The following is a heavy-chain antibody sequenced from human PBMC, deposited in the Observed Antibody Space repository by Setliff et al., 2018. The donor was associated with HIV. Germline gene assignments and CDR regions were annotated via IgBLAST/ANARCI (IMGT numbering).Heavy chain of an antibody. Sequence: SVKVSCKASGGTFSGYAISWVRQAPGQGLDWMGGFIPVIGTTNYAQKFQGRVTITADEPTRTAYTEVSSLRSEDTAVYYCARENRNYHGSGSNPYFDNWGQGTLVTVSS. CDR1: GGTFSGYA. CDR2: FIPVIGTT. D-gene: IGHD3-10*01. J-gene: IGHJ4*02. CDR3: ARENRNYHGSGSNPYFDN. V-gene: IGHV1-69*13.